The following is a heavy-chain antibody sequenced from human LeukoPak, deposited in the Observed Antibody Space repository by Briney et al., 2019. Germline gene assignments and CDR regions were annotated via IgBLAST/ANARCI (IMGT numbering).Heavy chain of an antibody. V-gene: IGHV3-11*04. Sequence: GGSLRLSCAASGFTFSDYYMSWIRQAPGKGLEWVSYISSSGSTIYYADSVKGRFTISRDNAKNSLYLQMNSLRAEDTAVYYCASSSGIAVAGTMNDYWGQGTLVTVSS. J-gene: IGHJ4*02. D-gene: IGHD6-19*01. CDR2: ISSSGSTI. CDR1: GFTFSDYY. CDR3: ASSSGIAVAGTMNDY.